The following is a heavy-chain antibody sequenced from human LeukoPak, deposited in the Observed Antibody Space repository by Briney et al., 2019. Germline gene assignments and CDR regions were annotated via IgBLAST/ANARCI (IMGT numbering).Heavy chain of an antibody. V-gene: IGHV3-30*04. CDR1: GFTFGSYA. Sequence: GGSLRLSCAASGFTFGSYAMHWVRQAPGKGLEWVAVISYDGSNKYYADSVKGRFTISRDNSKNTLYLQMNSLRAEDTAVYYCARDASFLGRLGELSHLDYWGQGTLVTVSS. J-gene: IGHJ4*02. CDR2: ISYDGSNK. CDR3: ARDASFLGRLGELSHLDY. D-gene: IGHD3-16*02.